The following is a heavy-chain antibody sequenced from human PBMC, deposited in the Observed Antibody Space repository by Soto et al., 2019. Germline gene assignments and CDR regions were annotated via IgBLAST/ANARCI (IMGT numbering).Heavy chain of an antibody. CDR1: GYSFTSSW. CDR2: IYPGDFAT. CDR3: ARLVIAAAGTGWFDP. Sequence: GESLKISCKGSGYSFTSSWIGWVRQMPGKGLEWMGIIYPGDFATRYSTSFQGQVTISADKSISTAYLQWSSLKSSDTAMYYYARLVIAAAGTGWFDPWGQGTLVTVSS. J-gene: IGHJ5*02. D-gene: IGHD6-13*01. V-gene: IGHV5-51*01.